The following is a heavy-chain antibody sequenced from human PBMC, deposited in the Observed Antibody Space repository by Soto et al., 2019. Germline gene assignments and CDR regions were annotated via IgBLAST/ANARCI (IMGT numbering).Heavy chain of an antibody. CDR2: ISGSGGST. CDR1: GFTFSSYA. Sequence: PGGSLRLSCAASGFTFSSYAMSWVRQAPGKGLEWVSAISGSGGSTYYADSVKGRFTISRDNSKNTLYLQMNSLRAEDTAVYYSANGRHWGTYYFDYWGQGTLVTGSS. J-gene: IGHJ4*02. D-gene: IGHD3-16*01. V-gene: IGHV3-23*01. CDR3: ANGRHWGTYYFDY.